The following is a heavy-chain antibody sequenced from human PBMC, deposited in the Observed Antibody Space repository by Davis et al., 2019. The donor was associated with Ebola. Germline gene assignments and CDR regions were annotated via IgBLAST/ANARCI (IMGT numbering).Heavy chain of an antibody. CDR1: GYTFTSYD. D-gene: IGHD5-18*01. Sequence: ASVKVSCKASGYTFTSYDINWVRQATGQGLEWMGWMNPNSGNTGYAQKFQGRVTMTRNTSISTAYMELSSLRSEDTAVYYSARDHVDTAMRGDYWGQGTLVTVSS. CDR3: ARDHVDTAMRGDY. J-gene: IGHJ4*02. CDR2: MNPNSGNT. V-gene: IGHV1-8*01.